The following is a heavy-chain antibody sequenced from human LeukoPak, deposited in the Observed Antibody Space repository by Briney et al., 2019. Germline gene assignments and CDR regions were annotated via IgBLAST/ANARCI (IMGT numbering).Heavy chain of an antibody. CDR3: AREDSGWYVDY. CDR2: INPNSAGT. CDR1: RYTFTDYY. Sequence: ESSVKVSCKASRYTFTDYYIHWLRQAAGQGLEWMGWINPNSAGTNYARNFEGRVTMTRDTSINTAYMELSRLRSDDTAVYYCAREDSGWYVDYWGQGTLVTVSS. V-gene: IGHV1-2*02. D-gene: IGHD6-19*01. J-gene: IGHJ4*02.